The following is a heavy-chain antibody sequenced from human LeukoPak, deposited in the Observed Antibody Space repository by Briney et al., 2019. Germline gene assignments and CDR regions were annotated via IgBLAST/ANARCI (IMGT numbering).Heavy chain of an antibody. Sequence: ASVKVSCKASGYTFTTYDINWVRQATGQGLEWMGWMNPNSGHTGYAHKFQGRVTMTRDTSIGTAYVELSSLRSEDTAVYYCARYFSGRGYTYADADYWGQGTLITVSS. CDR2: MNPNSGHT. J-gene: IGHJ4*02. CDR1: GYTFTTYD. D-gene: IGHD5-18*01. CDR3: ARYFSGRGYTYADADY. V-gene: IGHV1-8*01.